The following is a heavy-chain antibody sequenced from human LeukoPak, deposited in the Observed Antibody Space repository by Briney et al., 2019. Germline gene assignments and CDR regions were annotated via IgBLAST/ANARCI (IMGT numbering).Heavy chain of an antibody. CDR1: GFTFSSYA. D-gene: IGHD6-13*01. Sequence: GGSLRLSCAASGFTFSSYAMSWVRQAPGKGLEWVSAISGSGGSTYYADSVNGRFTISRDNSKNTLYLQMNSLRAEDTAVYYCAKEENSSWYYYYYGMDVWGQGTTVTVSS. V-gene: IGHV3-23*01. CDR2: ISGSGGST. J-gene: IGHJ6*02. CDR3: AKEENSSWYYYYYGMDV.